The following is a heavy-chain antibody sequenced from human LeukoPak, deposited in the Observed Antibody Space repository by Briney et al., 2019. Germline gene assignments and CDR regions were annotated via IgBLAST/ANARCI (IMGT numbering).Heavy chain of an antibody. D-gene: IGHD6-19*01. CDR1: GFTVSSNY. CDR2: IYSGGST. Sequence: GGSLRLSCAASGFTVSSNYMSWVRQAPGKGLEWVSVIYSGGSTYYADSVEGRFTISRDNSKNTLYLQMNSLRAEDTAVYYCARDGTGYSSGWYLYMDVWGKGATVTVSS. CDR3: ARDGTGYSSGWYLYMDV. J-gene: IGHJ6*03. V-gene: IGHV3-53*01.